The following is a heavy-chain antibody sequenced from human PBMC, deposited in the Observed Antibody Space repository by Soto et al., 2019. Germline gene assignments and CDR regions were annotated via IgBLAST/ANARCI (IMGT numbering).Heavy chain of an antibody. CDR3: AANSLGAGSQGGV. CDR2: IVPIFGTT. D-gene: IGHD3-10*01. J-gene: IGHJ6*02. V-gene: IGHV1-69*13. Sequence: GASVKVSCKASGDTFSSYSISWVRQAPGQGLEWMGGIVPIFGTTVYAPRLQGRLTITADGPTSTSYMELSGLAFEDTAVYYCAANSLGAGSQGGVWGQGTSVTVSS. CDR1: GDTFSSYS.